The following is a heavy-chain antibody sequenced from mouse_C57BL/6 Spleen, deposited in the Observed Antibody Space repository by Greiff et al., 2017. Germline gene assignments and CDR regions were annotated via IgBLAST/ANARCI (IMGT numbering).Heavy chain of an antibody. CDR3: ASNWSLDY. Sequence: EVHLVESGPELVKPGASVKISCKASGYSFTGYYMNWVKQSPEKSLEWIGEINPSTGGTTYNQKFKAKATLTVDKSSSTAYMQLKSLTSEDSAVYYCASNWSLDYWGQGTTLTVSS. V-gene: IGHV1-42*01. D-gene: IGHD4-1*02. J-gene: IGHJ2*01. CDR2: INPSTGGT. CDR1: GYSFTGYY.